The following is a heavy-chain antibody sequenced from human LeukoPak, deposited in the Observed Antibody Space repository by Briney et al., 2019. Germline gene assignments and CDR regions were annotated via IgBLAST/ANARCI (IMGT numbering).Heavy chain of an antibody. D-gene: IGHD6-13*01. Sequence: PGGSLRLSCAASGFTFSSYGMHWVCQAPGKGLEWVAVIWYDGSNKYYADSVKGRFTISRDNSKNTLYLQINSLRAEDTAVYYCARDQVIAAAGIGYWGQGTLVTVSS. CDR1: GFTFSSYG. V-gene: IGHV3-33*01. J-gene: IGHJ4*02. CDR3: ARDQVIAAAGIGY. CDR2: IWYDGSNK.